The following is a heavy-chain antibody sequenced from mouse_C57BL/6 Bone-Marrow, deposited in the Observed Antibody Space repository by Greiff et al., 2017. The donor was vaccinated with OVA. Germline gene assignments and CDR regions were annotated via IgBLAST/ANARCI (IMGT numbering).Heavy chain of an antibody. J-gene: IGHJ4*01. V-gene: IGHV1-5*01. CDR2: IYPGNSDT. CDR1: GYTFTSYW. CDR3: TRSGYYYGSSYVNYAMDY. Sequence: EVQLQQSGTVLARPGASVKMSCKTSGYTFTSYWMHWVKQRPGQGLEWIGAIYPGNSDTSYNQKFKGKAKLTADTSASTAYMELSSLTDEDSAVYYCTRSGYYYGSSYVNYAMDYWGQGTSVTVSS. D-gene: IGHD1-1*01.